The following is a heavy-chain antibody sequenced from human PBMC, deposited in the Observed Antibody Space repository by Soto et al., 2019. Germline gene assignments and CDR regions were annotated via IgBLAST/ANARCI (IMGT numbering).Heavy chain of an antibody. CDR3: ARGGEGLLWFGEFTPGYYGMDV. J-gene: IGHJ6*02. Sequence: PSETLSLTCTVSGGSISSGGYYWSWIRQHPGKGLEWIGYIYYSGSTYYNPPLKSRVTISVDTSKNQFSLKLSSVTAADTAVYYCARGGEGLLWFGEFTPGYYGMDVWGQGTTVTVSS. CDR2: IYYSGST. CDR1: GGSISSGGYY. D-gene: IGHD3-10*01. V-gene: IGHV4-31*03.